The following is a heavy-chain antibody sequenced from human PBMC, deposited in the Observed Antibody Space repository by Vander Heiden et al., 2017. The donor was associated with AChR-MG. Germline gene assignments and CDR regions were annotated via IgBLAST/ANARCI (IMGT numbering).Heavy chain of an antibody. CDR1: GYTFPGYY. Sequence: QVQLVQSGAEVKKPGASVKVSCKGSGYTFPGYYKHWVRQAPGQGLEWMGWINPNSGGTNYAQKFQGRVTMTRDTSISTAYMELSRLRSDDTAVYYCARDEPSDIVATRSWFDPWGQGTLVTVSS. CDR3: ARDEPSDIVATRSWFDP. V-gene: IGHV1-2*02. CDR2: INPNSGGT. D-gene: IGHD5-12*01. J-gene: IGHJ5*02.